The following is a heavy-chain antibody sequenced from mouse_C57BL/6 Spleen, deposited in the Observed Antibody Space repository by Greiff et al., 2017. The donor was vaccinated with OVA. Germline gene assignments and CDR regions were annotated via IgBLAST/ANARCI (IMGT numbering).Heavy chain of an antibody. D-gene: IGHD5-1*01. CDR3: ARDRGTYLYWYFEV. CDR2: ISDGGSYT. J-gene: IGHJ1*03. CDR1: GFTFSSYA. V-gene: IGHV5-4*01. Sequence: VESGGGLVKPGGSLKLPCAASGFTFSSYAMSWVRQTPEKRLEWVATISDGGSYTYYPDNVKGRFTISRDNAQNNLYLKMSHLKSEDTAMYYCARDRGTYLYWYFEVWGTGTTVTVSS.